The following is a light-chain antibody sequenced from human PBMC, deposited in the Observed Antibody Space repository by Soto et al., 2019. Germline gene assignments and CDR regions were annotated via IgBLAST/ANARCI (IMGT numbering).Light chain of an antibody. V-gene: IGKV3-20*01. CDR3: LQFGYLPPWT. Sequence: ETVLTQSPATLSLSPGERATLSCRASQSLGSSYLAWYQQRPGQAPRLLIYGTSSRATAIPDRFNGSGSGTEFTITIRRMETEDFAVYYCLQFGYLPPWTFGQVTKADIK. CDR1: QSLGSSY. J-gene: IGKJ1*01. CDR2: GTS.